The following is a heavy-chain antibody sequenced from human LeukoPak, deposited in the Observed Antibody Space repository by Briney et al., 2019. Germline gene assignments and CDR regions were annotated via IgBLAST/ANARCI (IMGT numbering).Heavy chain of an antibody. V-gene: IGHV1-2*06. CDR3: ARDLWFGELESFDLDY. Sequence: ASVKVSCKASGHTFTGYYMHWVRQAPGQGLEWMGRINPNSGGTNYAQKFQGRVTMTRDTSISTAYMELNRLRSDDTAVYYCARDLWFGELESFDLDYWGQGTLVTVSS. D-gene: IGHD3-10*01. J-gene: IGHJ4*02. CDR2: INPNSGGT. CDR1: GHTFTGYY.